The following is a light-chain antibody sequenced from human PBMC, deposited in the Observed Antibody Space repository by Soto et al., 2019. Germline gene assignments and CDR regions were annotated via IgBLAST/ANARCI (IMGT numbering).Light chain of an antibody. CDR1: QSVSSN. Sequence: EIVMTQSPASLSVSPGERATLSCRASQSVSSNLAWYQQKPGQAPRLLIYGASTRATGIPDRFSGGGSGTDFTLTISRLEPEDFAVYYCQQFSSYPLTFGGGTKVDIK. CDR2: GAS. J-gene: IGKJ4*01. CDR3: QQFSSYPLT. V-gene: IGKV3-15*01.